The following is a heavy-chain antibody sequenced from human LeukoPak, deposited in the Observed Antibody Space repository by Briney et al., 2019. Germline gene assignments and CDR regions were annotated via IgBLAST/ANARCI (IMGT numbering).Heavy chain of an antibody. J-gene: IGHJ4*02. V-gene: IGHV3-7*01. CDR3: ARESIVGATPYSDY. CDR2: IKQDGSEK. D-gene: IGHD1-26*01. CDR1: GFTFSRYW. Sequence: GGSLRLSCATSGFTFSRYWMSWVRQAPGKGLEWVANIKQDGSEKNYVGSVRGRFTISRDNTKNSLYLQMNSLRAEDTAVYYCARESIVGATPYSDYWGQGTLVTVSS.